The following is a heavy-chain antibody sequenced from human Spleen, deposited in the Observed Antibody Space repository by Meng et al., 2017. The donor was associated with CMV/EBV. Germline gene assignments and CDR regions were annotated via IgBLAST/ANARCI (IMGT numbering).Heavy chain of an antibody. CDR2: IYYTGST. CDR1: GGSISDHY. Sequence: SETLSLTCSVSGGSISDHYWSWIRQPPGKGLEWLGSIYYTGSTYYNPSLKSRLTISMDTSKNQFSLKLRSLTAADTAVFFCGSQYSGTYRTWGQGTLVTVSS. D-gene: IGHD1-26*01. J-gene: IGHJ4*02. CDR3: GSQYSGTYRT. V-gene: IGHV4-59*05.